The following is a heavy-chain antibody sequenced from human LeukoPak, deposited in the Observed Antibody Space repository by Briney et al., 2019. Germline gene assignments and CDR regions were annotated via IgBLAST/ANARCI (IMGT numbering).Heavy chain of an antibody. CDR2: IYYSGST. D-gene: IGHD7-27*01. Sequence: PSETLSLTCTVSGDSISNSISYWGWIRQPPGKGLECIGSIYYSGSTYYNPSLKSRVTISVDTSKNQFSLRLSSVTAADTAVYYCARHPGDRSTPADYWGQGTLVTVSS. CDR3: ARHPGDRSTPADY. CDR1: GDSISNSISY. J-gene: IGHJ4*02. V-gene: IGHV4-39*01.